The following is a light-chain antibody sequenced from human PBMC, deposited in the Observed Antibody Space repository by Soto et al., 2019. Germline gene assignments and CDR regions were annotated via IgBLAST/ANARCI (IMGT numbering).Light chain of an antibody. V-gene: IGKV3-15*01. CDR3: QQYNNWPPIT. CDR2: YAS. Sequence: EIVMTQSPATLSVSPGERATLSCRASQSVSNNLAWYQQKPGQAPRLLIYYASTRATGIPARFGGSGSGTEFTLTISSLQSEDFALYYCQQYNNWPPITFGQGTRLEIK. CDR1: QSVSNN. J-gene: IGKJ5*01.